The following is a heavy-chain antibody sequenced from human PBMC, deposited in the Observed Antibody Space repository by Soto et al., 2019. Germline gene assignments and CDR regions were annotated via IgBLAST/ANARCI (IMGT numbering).Heavy chain of an antibody. CDR3: ARTSTDYDFWSGYPYYYYYGMDV. CDR2: IWYDGSQK. CDR1: GFTFRSFG. V-gene: IGHV3-33*01. Sequence: QVQLVESGGGVVQPGRSLRLSCAASGFTFRSFGMHWVRQAPGKGLEWVAVIWYDGSQKYYADSVKGRFTISRDNSKNTLYLQMNSLRAEDTAVYYCARTSTDYDFWSGYPYYYYYGMDVWGQGTTVTVSS. J-gene: IGHJ6*02. D-gene: IGHD3-3*01.